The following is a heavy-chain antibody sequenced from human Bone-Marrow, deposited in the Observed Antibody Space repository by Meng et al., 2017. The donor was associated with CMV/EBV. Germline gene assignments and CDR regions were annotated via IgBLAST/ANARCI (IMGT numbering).Heavy chain of an antibody. Sequence: GGSLRLSCAASGFTVSSNYMSWVRQAPGKGLEWVANMNQDGSERYYVDSMQGRFTISRDNAKNSLFLQMNSLRAEDTAVYYCARGWAQLDFWGQGTTVTVSS. CDR2: MNQDGSER. D-gene: IGHD3-16*01. V-gene: IGHV3-7*01. CDR1: GFTVSSNY. CDR3: ARGWAQLDF. J-gene: IGHJ6*02.